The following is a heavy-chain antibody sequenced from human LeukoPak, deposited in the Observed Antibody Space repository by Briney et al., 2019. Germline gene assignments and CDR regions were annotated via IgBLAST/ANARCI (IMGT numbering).Heavy chain of an antibody. CDR3: AKSLFLAVAGLFDY. CDR1: GFTFSSYA. V-gene: IGHV3-23*01. CDR2: ISGSGGST. J-gene: IGHJ4*02. D-gene: IGHD6-19*01. Sequence: GGSLRLSCAASGFTFSSYAMNWVRQAPGKGLEWVSAISGSGGSTYYADSVKGRFTIPRDNSKNTLYLQMNSLRAEDTAVYYCAKSLFLAVAGLFDYWGQGTLVTVSS.